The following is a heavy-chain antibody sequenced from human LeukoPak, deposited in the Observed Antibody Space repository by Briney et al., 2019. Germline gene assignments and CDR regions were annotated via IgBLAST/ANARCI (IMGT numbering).Heavy chain of an antibody. J-gene: IGHJ6*02. V-gene: IGHV1-2*02. Sequence: ASVKVSCKASGYTFTGYYMHWVRQAPGQGLEWMGWINPNSGGTNYAQKFQGRVTMTRDTSISTVYMELSRLRSDDTAVYYCARDPYSSSWYRALDYYYYYGMDVWGQGTTVTVSS. CDR2: INPNSGGT. D-gene: IGHD6-13*01. CDR1: GYTFTGYY. CDR3: ARDPYSSSWYRALDYYYYYGMDV.